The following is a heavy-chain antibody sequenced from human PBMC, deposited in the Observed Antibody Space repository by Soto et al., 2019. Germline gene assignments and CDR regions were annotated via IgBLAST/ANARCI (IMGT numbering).Heavy chain of an antibody. V-gene: IGHV3-23*01. CDR3: AKWGQVVPAAVTNYYYGMDV. D-gene: IGHD2-2*01. Sequence: PGGSLRLSCAASGFTFSSYAMSWVRQAPGKGLEWVSAISGSGGSTYYADSVKGRFTISRDNSKNTLYLQMNSLRAEDTAVYYCAKWGQVVPAAVTNYYYGMDVWGQGTTVTAP. CDR2: ISGSGGST. J-gene: IGHJ6*02. CDR1: GFTFSSYA.